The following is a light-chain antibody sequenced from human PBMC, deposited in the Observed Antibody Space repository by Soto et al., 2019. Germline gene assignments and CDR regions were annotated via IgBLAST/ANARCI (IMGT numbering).Light chain of an antibody. CDR3: SSYTSSSTVV. CDR1: SSDVGGYNY. J-gene: IGLJ2*01. V-gene: IGLV2-14*01. Sequence: QSALTQPASVSGSPGQSITISCTETSSDVGGYNYVSWYQQHPGKAPKLMIYEVTNRPSGVSDRFSASKSGNTASLTISGLQAEDEADYYCSSYTSSSTVVFGGGTKLTVL. CDR2: EVT.